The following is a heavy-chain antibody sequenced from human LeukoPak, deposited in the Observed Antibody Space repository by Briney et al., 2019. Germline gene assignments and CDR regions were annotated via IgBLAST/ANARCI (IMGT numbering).Heavy chain of an antibody. Sequence: PGGSLRLSCAASGFTVSSNYLSWVRQAPGKGLDWVSAIYSGGSTFYADSVKGRFIISGDNSKNTLSLQMNSLRAEDTAVYYCARQYAGDAFDIWGQGTLVTVSS. CDR3: ARQYAGDAFDI. CDR2: IYSGGST. J-gene: IGHJ3*02. V-gene: IGHV3-53*01. CDR1: GFTVSSNY.